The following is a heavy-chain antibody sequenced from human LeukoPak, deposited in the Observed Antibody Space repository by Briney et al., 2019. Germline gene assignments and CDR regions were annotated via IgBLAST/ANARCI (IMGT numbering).Heavy chain of an antibody. CDR3: ARVRSGGSGGNWFDP. CDR1: GYTFTSYG. Sequence: GASVKVSCKASGYTFTSYGISWVRQAPGQGLERMGWISAYNGNTNYAQKLQGRVTMTTDTSTSTACMELRSLRSDDTAVYYCARVRSGGSGGNWFDPWGQGTLVTVSS. D-gene: IGHD3-10*01. J-gene: IGHJ5*02. V-gene: IGHV1-18*01. CDR2: ISAYNGNT.